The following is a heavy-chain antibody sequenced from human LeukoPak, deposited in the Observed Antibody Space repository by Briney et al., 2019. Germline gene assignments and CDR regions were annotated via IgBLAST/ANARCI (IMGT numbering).Heavy chain of an antibody. D-gene: IGHD3-10*02. CDR1: GFTFDNYA. J-gene: IGHJ3*02. CDR3: AQCSAGYYNEAFDI. Sequence: PGGSLRLSCAASGFTFDNYAMNWVRQAPGKGLEWVSYISGGGAKRHYSDSVKGRFTISSDNPKNTLYLQINNLRAEDTAMYYCAQCSAGYYNEAFDIWGRGTMVAVSS. CDR2: ISGGGAKR. V-gene: IGHV3-23*01.